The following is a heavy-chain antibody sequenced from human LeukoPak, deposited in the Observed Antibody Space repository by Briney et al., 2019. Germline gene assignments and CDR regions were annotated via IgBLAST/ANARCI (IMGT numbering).Heavy chain of an antibody. J-gene: IGHJ4*02. Sequence: SETLSLTCAVYGGSFSGYYWSWIRQPPGKGLEWIGEINHSGSTNYNPSLKSRVTISVDTSKNQFSLKLSSVTAADTAVYYCARVRGRGSYRHIIFDYWGQGTLVTVSS. CDR1: GGSFSGYY. D-gene: IGHD1-26*01. V-gene: IGHV4-34*01. CDR3: ARVRGRGSYRHIIFDY. CDR2: INHSGST.